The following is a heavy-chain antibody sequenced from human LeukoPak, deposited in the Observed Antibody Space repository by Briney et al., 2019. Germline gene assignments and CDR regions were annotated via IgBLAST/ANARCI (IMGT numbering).Heavy chain of an antibody. J-gene: IGHJ4*02. CDR3: ARGNRPDIVVVTDHFDY. CDR1: GGSFSGYY. D-gene: IGHD2-21*02. V-gene: IGHV4-34*01. Sequence: SETLSLTCAVYGGSFSGYYWSWIRQPPGKGLEWIGEINHSGSTNYNPSLKSRVTISVDTSKNQFSLKLSSVTAADTAVYYCARGNRPDIVVVTDHFDYWGRGTLVTVSS. CDR2: INHSGST.